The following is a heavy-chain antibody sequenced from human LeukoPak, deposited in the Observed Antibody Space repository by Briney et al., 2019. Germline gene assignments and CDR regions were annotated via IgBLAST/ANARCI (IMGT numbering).Heavy chain of an antibody. J-gene: IGHJ4*02. CDR2: ISPGGYTM. CDR3: AGGLDIAVAGPGGYFDY. D-gene: IGHD6-19*01. Sequence: GGSLRLSCADSGFTFSSYSMNWVRQAPGKGPEWVAYISPGGYTMHFADSVRGRFTISRDNGKKSVYLQMNSLTAEDTAVYYCAGGLDIAVAGPGGYFDYWGQGTLVTVSS. V-gene: IGHV3-48*04. CDR1: GFTFSSYS.